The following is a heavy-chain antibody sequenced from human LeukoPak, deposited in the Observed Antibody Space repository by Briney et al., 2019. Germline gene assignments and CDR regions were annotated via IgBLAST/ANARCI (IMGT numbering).Heavy chain of an antibody. CDR1: GFTFSSYA. CDR2: ISGSGGST. D-gene: IGHD2-2*01. J-gene: IGHJ3*02. V-gene: IGHV3-23*01. CDR3: ARVVPASYAFDI. Sequence: GGSLRLPCAASGFTFSSYAMSWVRQAPGKGLGWVSAISGSGGSTYYADSVKGRFTISRDNSKNTLYLQMNSLRAEDTAVYYCARVVPASYAFDIWGQGTMVTASS.